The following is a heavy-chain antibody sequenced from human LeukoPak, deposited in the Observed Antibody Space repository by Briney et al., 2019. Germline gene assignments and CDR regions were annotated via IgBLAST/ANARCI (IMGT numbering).Heavy chain of an antibody. J-gene: IGHJ4*02. CDR3: ARVGTYYYGSGIDY. Sequence: GGSLRLSCAASGFTFSSYSMNWVRQAPGKGLEWVSYISSSSTIYYADSVKGRFTISRDNAKNSLYLQMNSLRAEDTAVYYCARVGTYYYGSGIDYWGQGTLVTVSS. D-gene: IGHD3-10*01. V-gene: IGHV3-48*01. CDR2: ISSSSTI. CDR1: GFTFSSYS.